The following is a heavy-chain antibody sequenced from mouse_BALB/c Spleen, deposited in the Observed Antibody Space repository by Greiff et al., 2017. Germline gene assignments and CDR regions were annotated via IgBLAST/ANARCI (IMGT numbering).Heavy chain of an antibody. V-gene: IGHV3-2*02. D-gene: IGHD3-1*01. Sequence: EVKLMESGPGLVKPSQSLSLTCTVTGYSITSDYAWNWIRQFPGNKLEWMGYISYSGSTSYNPSLKSRISITRDTSKNQFFLQLNSVTTEDTATYYCARSGWDGGVYWGQGTTLTVSS. J-gene: IGHJ2*01. CDR2: ISYSGST. CDR3: ARSGWDGGVY. CDR1: GYSITSDYA.